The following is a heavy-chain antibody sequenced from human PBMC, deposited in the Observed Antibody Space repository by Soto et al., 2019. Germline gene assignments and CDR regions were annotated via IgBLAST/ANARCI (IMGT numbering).Heavy chain of an antibody. V-gene: IGHV4-61*01. D-gene: IGHD2-21*02. J-gene: IGHJ4*02. CDR2: IYYSGST. CDR3: ARALRAYCGGDCYSAYFDY. Sequence: QVQLQESGPGLVKPSETLSLTCTVSGGSVSSGSYYWSWIRQPPGKALEWIGYIYYSGSTNYHPSLKRRVTISVDTSKKQFSLKLSSVTAADTAVYYCARALRAYCGGDCYSAYFDYWGQGTLVTVSS. CDR1: GGSVSSGSYY.